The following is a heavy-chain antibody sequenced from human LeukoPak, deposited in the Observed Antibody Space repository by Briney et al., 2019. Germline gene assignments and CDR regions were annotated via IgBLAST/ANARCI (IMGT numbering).Heavy chain of an antibody. CDR1: GFTLSSYS. J-gene: IGHJ4*02. D-gene: IGHD3-10*01. V-gene: IGHV3-21*01. Sequence: GGSLRLSCAASGFTLSSYSMNWVRQAPGKGLEWVSSISSSSSYIYYADSVKGRFTISRDNAKNSLYLQMNSLRAEDTAVYYCARDRPYGSGSYYNLGVDYWGQGTLVTVFS. CDR2: ISSSSSYI. CDR3: ARDRPYGSGSYYNLGVDY.